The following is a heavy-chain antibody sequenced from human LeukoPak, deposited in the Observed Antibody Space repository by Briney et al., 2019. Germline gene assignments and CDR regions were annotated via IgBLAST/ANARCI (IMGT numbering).Heavy chain of an antibody. D-gene: IGHD6-6*01. CDR2: IYPGDSDT. CDR1: GYSFTSYW. V-gene: IGHV5-51*01. CDR3: ARTARPGYYYYYMDV. J-gene: IGHJ6*03. Sequence: GESLKISCKGSGYSFTSYWIGWVRQMPGKGLEWMGIIYPGDSDTRSSPSFQGQVTISADKSISTAYLQWSSLKASDTAMYYCARTARPGYYYYYMDVWGKGTTVTVSS.